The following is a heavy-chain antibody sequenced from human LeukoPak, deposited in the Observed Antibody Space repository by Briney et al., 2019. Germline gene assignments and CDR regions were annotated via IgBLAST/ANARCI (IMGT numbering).Heavy chain of an antibody. D-gene: IGHD3-3*01. CDR3: AREGLRFLEWLNWFDL. V-gene: IGHV4-61*02. CDR2: IYTSGST. J-gene: IGHJ5*02. Sequence: SETLSLTCTVSGGSISSGSYYWSWIRQPAGKGLEWIGRIYTSGSTNYNPSLKSRVTISVDTSKNQFSLKLSSVTAADTAVYYCAREGLRFLEWLNWFDLWGQGTLVTVSS. CDR1: GGSISSGSYY.